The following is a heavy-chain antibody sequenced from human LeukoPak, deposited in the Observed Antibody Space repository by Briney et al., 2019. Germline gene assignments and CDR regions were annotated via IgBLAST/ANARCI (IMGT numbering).Heavy chain of an antibody. CDR3: ARDKDWSADAFDI. V-gene: IGHV1-69*04. J-gene: IGHJ3*02. CDR2: IIPILGIA. Sequence: SVKASCKASGGTFSSYTISWVRQAPGQGLEWMGRIIPILGIANYAQKFQGRVTITADKSTSTAYMELSSLRSEDTAVYYCARDKDWSADAFDIWGQGTMVTVSS. CDR1: GGTFSSYT. D-gene: IGHD3/OR15-3a*01.